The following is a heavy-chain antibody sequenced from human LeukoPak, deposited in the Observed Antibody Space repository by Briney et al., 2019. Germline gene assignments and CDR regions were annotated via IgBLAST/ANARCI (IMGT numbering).Heavy chain of an antibody. CDR3: AKDTVATHFHYFDY. CDR1: GFTFSNAW. CDR2: ISGSGGST. D-gene: IGHD4-23*01. Sequence: GGSLRLSCAASGFTFSNAWMSWVRQAPGKGLEWVSAISGSGGSTYYADSVKGRFTISRDNSKNTLYLQMNSLRAEDTAVYYCAKDTVATHFHYFDYWGQGTLVTVSS. V-gene: IGHV3-23*01. J-gene: IGHJ4*02.